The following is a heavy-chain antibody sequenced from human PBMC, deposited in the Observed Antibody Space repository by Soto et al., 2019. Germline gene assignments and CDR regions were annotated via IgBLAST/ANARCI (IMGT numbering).Heavy chain of an antibody. CDR1: GFTFSNYN. Sequence: VQLVESGGGLVQPGGSLRLSCAASGFTFSNYNMNWVRQAPGKGLERVSYISSRSSTIYYADSVKGRFTISRDNAKNSLYLQMNSLRDEDTAVYYCARDCGKGYGMDVWGQGTTVTVSS. CDR2: ISSRSSTI. J-gene: IGHJ6*02. V-gene: IGHV3-48*02. CDR3: ARDCGKGYGMDV.